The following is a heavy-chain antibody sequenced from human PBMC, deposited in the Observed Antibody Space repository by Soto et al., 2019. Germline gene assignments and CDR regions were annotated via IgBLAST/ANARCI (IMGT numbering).Heavy chain of an antibody. Sequence: SETLSLTCAVYGGSFSGYYWSWIRQPPGKGLEWIGEINHSGSTNYNPSLKSRVTISVDTSKNQFSLKLSSVTADDTAIYYCAKWIVRISGFASWGQGTLVTVSS. J-gene: IGHJ5*02. D-gene: IGHD1-26*01. CDR2: INHSGST. V-gene: IGHV4-34*01. CDR3: AKWIVRISGFAS. CDR1: GGSFSGYY.